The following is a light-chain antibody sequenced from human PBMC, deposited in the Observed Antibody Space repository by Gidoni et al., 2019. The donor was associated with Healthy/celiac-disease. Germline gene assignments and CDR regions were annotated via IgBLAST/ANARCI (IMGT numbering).Light chain of an antibody. CDR1: QSISSY. Sequence: DIQMTQSPSSLSASVGDRVTITCRASQSISSYLNWYHQKPGKAPKLLIYAASSMQSGVPSRFSGSGSGTDFTLTISSLQPEDFATYYCQQSCSTPEYTFGQGTRLEIK. J-gene: IGKJ2*01. CDR2: AAS. V-gene: IGKV1-39*01. CDR3: QQSCSTPEYT.